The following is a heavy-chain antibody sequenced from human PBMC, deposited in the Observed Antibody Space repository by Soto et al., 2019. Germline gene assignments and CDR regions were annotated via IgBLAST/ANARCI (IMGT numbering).Heavy chain of an antibody. CDR2: ISYDGSNK. Sequence: QVQLVESGGGVVQPGRSLRLSCAASGFTFSSYAMHWVRQAPGKGLEWGAVISYDGSNKYYADSVKGRFTISRDNSKNTLYLQMNSLRAEDTAVYYCARSQSGCCYYYYGMDVWGQGTTVTVSS. V-gene: IGHV3-30-3*01. J-gene: IGHJ6*02. CDR3: ARSQSGCCYYYYGMDV. D-gene: IGHD3-10*01. CDR1: GFTFSSYA.